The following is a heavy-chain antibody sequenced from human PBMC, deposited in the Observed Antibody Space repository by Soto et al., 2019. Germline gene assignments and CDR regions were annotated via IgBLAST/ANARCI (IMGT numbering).Heavy chain of an antibody. J-gene: IGHJ4*02. CDR1: GFTFSSYW. CDR3: ARGGLWSIAASYESDY. V-gene: IGHV3-7*01. D-gene: IGHD6-6*01. CDR2: IKQDGSEK. Sequence: GGSLRLSCAASGFTFSSYWMSWVRQAPGKGLEWVANIKQDGSEKYYVDSVKGRFTISRDNAKNSLYLQMNSLRAEDTAVYYCARGGLWSIAASYESDYWGQGTLVTVSS.